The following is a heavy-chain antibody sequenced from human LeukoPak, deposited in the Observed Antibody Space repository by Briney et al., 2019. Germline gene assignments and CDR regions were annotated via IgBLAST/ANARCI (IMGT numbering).Heavy chain of an antibody. Sequence: GGSLRLSCAASGFTFSGYYMSWIRQAPGKGPEWVAYMTGSGHRIYYADSVKGRFTISRDNTQNSLYLQMNSLRAEDTAVYYCARDPGLYSNGWEYYFDSWGQGTLVTVSS. CDR3: ARDPGLYSNGWEYYFDS. J-gene: IGHJ4*02. CDR1: GFTFSGYY. D-gene: IGHD6-19*01. CDR2: MTGSGHRI. V-gene: IGHV3-11*01.